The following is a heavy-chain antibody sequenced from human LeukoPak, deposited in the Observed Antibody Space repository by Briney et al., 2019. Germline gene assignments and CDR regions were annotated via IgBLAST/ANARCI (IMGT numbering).Heavy chain of an antibody. CDR3: AREGGSYYNGYYFDY. J-gene: IGHJ4*02. Sequence: GGSLRLSCAASGFTFRSYAMHWVRQAPGKGLEWVAVISYDGSNKYYADSVKGRFTISRDNSKNTLYLQMNSLRGEDTAVYYCAREGGSYYNGYYFDYWGQGTLVTVSS. D-gene: IGHD1-26*01. CDR2: ISYDGSNK. CDR1: GFTFRSYA. V-gene: IGHV3-30-3*01.